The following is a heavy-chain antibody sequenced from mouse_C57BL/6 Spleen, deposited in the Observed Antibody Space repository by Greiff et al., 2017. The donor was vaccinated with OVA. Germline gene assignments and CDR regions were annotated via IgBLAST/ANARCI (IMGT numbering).Heavy chain of an antibody. CDR3: AREGLGSSYDYYAMDY. CDR1: GFTFSSYG. CDR2: ISSGGSYT. D-gene: IGHD1-1*01. Sequence: EVMLVESGGDLVKPGGSLKLSCAASGFTFSSYGMSWVRQTPDKRLEWVATISSGGSYTYYPDSVKGRFTISRDNAKNTLYLQMSSLKSEDTAMYYGAREGLGSSYDYYAMDYWGQGTSVTVSS. V-gene: IGHV5-6*01. J-gene: IGHJ4*01.